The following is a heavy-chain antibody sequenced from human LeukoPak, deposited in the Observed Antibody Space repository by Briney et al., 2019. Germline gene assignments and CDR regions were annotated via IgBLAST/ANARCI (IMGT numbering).Heavy chain of an antibody. CDR2: IYYSGST. V-gene: IGHV4-30-4*01. D-gene: IGHD5-12*01. CDR3: AIAVVDSGSRFDY. CDR1: GGSISSGDYY. Sequence: SQTRSLTCTVSGGSISSGDYYWSWIRQPPGKGLEWIGYIYYSGSTYYNPSLKSRVTISVDTSKNQFSLKLSSVTAADTAVYYCAIAVVDSGSRFDYWGQGTLVTVSS. J-gene: IGHJ4*02.